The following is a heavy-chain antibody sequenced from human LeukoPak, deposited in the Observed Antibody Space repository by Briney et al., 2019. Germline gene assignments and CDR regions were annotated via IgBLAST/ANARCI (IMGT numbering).Heavy chain of an antibody. CDR3: ARSEAAGSFFDY. CDR2: IYHSGST. V-gene: IGHV4-59*01. CDR1: AGSISSFY. D-gene: IGHD6-13*01. Sequence: PSETLSLTCTVSAGSISSFYWSWIRQPPGKGLEWIGYIYHSGSTKYNPSLKSRVTISVDTSKNQFSLRLRSVTAADTAVYYCARSEAAGSFFDYWGQGILVTVSS. J-gene: IGHJ4*02.